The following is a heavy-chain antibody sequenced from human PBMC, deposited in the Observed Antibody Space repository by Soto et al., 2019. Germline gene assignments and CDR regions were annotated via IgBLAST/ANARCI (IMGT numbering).Heavy chain of an antibody. CDR1: GGSISSGDYY. CDR3: ARGPGSGWYDY. D-gene: IGHD6-19*01. CDR2: IYYSGST. Sequence: QVQLQESGPGLVKPSQTLSHTCTVSGGSISSGDYYWRWIRQHPGKGLEWSGYIYYSGSTYYNPSLKSRVTISVDTSKNQFALKQSSVTAADTAVYYCARGPGSGWYDYWGQGNLVTVSS. V-gene: IGHV4-31*03. J-gene: IGHJ4*02.